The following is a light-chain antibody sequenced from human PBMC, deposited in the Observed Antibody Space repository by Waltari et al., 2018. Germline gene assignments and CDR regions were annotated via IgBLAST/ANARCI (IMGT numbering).Light chain of an antibody. Sequence: EIVLTQSPATLSLSPGERATLSCTASHSVSYYLALYQQRPGQAPRLLIYDTSHRATGIPDRFRGSVAGTDFTLTISSLEPEDFAVYYCQQRRNWPLTFGGGTKVEIK. V-gene: IGKV3-11*01. CDR3: QQRRNWPLT. CDR2: DTS. J-gene: IGKJ4*01. CDR1: HSVSYY.